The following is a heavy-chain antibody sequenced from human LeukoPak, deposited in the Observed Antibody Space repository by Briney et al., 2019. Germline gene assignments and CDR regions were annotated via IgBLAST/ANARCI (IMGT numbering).Heavy chain of an antibody. D-gene: IGHD6-13*01. CDR3: ASTAVGYSSTDQHH. Sequence: PSETLSLTCTVSGGSISSYYWSWIRQPPGKGLEWIGYIYYSGSTNYNPSLKSRVTISVDTSKNQFSLKLSSVTAADTAVYYCASTAVGYSSTDQHHWGQGPLVSVFS. J-gene: IGHJ1*01. CDR1: GGSISSYY. CDR2: IYYSGST. V-gene: IGHV4-59*08.